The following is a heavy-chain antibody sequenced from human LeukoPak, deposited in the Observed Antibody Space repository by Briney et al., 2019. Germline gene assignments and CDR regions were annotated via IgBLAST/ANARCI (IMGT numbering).Heavy chain of an antibody. CDR3: ARGDRSGWYHD. Sequence: KPGESLRLSCAASGFTFSDYYMSWIRQAPGKGLEWVSYISSSSSYTKYAESVKGQFTISRDNAKNSLYLQMNSLRAEDTAVYYCARGDRSGWYHDWGQGTLVTVSS. CDR2: ISSSSSYT. J-gene: IGHJ4*02. D-gene: IGHD6-19*01. CDR1: GFTFSDYY. V-gene: IGHV3-11*05.